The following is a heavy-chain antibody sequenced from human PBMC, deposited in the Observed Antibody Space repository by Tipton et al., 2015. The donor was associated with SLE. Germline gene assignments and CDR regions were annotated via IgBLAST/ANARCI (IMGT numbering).Heavy chain of an antibody. J-gene: IGHJ4*02. CDR2: VYSSGNT. CDR1: GDSFTYYH. CDR3: ALGPYGAAASYDY. D-gene: IGHD6-13*01. Sequence: GLVKPSQTLSLTCTVSGDSFTYYHWSWIRQPPGKGLEWIGYVYSSGNTNYNPSLKSRVTISVDTSKNEFSLKLTSVSPADTAVYFCALGPYGAAASYDYWGQGTLVTVSS. V-gene: IGHV4-59*03.